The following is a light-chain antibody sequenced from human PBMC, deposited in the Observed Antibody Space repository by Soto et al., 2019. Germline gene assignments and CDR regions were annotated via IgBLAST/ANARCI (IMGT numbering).Light chain of an antibody. CDR1: SGHSSYA. J-gene: IGLJ3*02. Sequence: QAVVTQSPSASASLGASVKLTCTLSSGHSSYAIAWHQQQPEKGPRYLMKVDSDGSHVKGDGIPDRCSGSSSGAERYLTISSLQSEDEADYYCQTWGTGTWVFGGGTKLTVL. CDR3: QTWGTGTWV. CDR2: VDSDGSH. V-gene: IGLV4-69*01.